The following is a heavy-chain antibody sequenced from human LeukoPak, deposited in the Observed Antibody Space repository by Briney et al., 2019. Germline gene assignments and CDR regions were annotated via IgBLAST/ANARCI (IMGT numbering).Heavy chain of an antibody. CDR2: IYYSGST. D-gene: IGHD4-17*01. CDR3: ARDLGYGDYAPYY. Sequence: SETLSLTCTVSGGSISSYYWSWIRQPPGKGLEWIGYIYYSGSTNYNPSLKSRVTISVDTSKNQFSLKLSSVTAADTAVYYCARDLGYGDYAPYYWGQGTLVTVXS. CDR1: GGSISSYY. V-gene: IGHV4-59*01. J-gene: IGHJ4*02.